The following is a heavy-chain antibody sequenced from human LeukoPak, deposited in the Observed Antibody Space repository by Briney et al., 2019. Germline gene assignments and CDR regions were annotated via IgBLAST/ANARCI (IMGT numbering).Heavy chain of an antibody. V-gene: IGHV1-69*06. Sequence: SVKVSCKASGDSFSSSVFSWVRQVPGQGPEWMGGIIPIFGTANYAQKLQGRVTITADMSATTVYLEVSSLRSDDTAVYFCARAPSMVRGVPNWFDPWGQGTLITVSS. CDR2: IIPIFGTA. CDR3: ARAPSMVRGVPNWFDP. J-gene: IGHJ5*02. D-gene: IGHD3-10*01. CDR1: GDSFSSSV.